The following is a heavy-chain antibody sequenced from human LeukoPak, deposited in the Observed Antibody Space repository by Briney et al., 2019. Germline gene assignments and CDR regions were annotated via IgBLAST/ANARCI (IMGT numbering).Heavy chain of an antibody. D-gene: IGHD4-17*01. CDR2: IYHSGST. CDR3: ARVGNGDYYFDY. J-gene: IGHJ4*02. Sequence: PSETLSLTCAVSGGSISSGGYSWSWIRQPPGKGLEWIGYIYHSGSTYYNPSLKSRVTMSVGRSKNQFSLKLSSVTAADTAVYYCARVGNGDYYFDYWGQGTLVTVSS. CDR1: GGSISSGGYS. V-gene: IGHV4-30-2*01.